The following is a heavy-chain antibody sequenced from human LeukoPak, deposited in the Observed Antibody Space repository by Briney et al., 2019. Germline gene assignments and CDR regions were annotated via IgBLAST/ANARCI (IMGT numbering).Heavy chain of an antibody. Sequence: ASVKVSCKASGGSFSSYPISWVRQAPGQGLQWMGGVTPVFGTPNYAQEFQGGVTLTADDSTNTAYMELNSLRSDDTAVYYCARGSASNWPVDIWGQGTLVIVSS. CDR1: GGSFSSYP. J-gene: IGHJ4*02. CDR3: ARGSASNWPVDI. CDR2: VTPVFGTP. V-gene: IGHV1-69*13. D-gene: IGHD6-13*01.